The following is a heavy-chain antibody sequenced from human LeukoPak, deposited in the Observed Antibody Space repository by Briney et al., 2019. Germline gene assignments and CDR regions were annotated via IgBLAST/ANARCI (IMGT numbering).Heavy chain of an antibody. CDR1: GGSISSYY. D-gene: IGHD5-18*01. CDR2: IYYSGST. CDR3: AKDLSEDTAMMND. J-gene: IGHJ4*02. Sequence: SETLSLTCTVSGGSISSYYWSWIRQPPGKGLEWIGYIYYSGSTNYNPSLKSRVTISVDTSKNQFSLKLSSVTAEDTALYYCAKDLSEDTAMMNDWGQGTLVTVSS. V-gene: IGHV4-59*01.